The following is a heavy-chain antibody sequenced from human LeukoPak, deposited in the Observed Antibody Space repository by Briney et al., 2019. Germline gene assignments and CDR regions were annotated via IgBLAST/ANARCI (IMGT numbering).Heavy chain of an antibody. J-gene: IGHJ4*02. D-gene: IGHD6-13*01. CDR2: IDTSGST. Sequence: PGGSLRLFCAGSGFTFSSYPMTWVRQAPGKGLDWVSTIDTSGSTDYADSVKGRFTISRDNSKNTLYLQMNSLRAEDTAVYFCAKYSRPSSRVFDYWGQGILATVSP. V-gene: IGHV3-23*01. CDR3: AKYSRPSSRVFDY. CDR1: GFTFSSYP.